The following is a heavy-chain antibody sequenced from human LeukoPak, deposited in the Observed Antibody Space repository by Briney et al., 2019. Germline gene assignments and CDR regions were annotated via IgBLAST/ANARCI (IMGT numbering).Heavy chain of an antibody. Sequence: PGGSLGLSCAASGFTFSSYGMHWVRQAPGKGLEWVAVISYDGSNKYYADSVKGRFTISRDNSKNTLYLQMNSLRAEDTAVYYCAKGEAYYYDSSGYYSQLFDYWGQGTLVTVSS. D-gene: IGHD3-22*01. CDR1: GFTFSSYG. CDR3: AKGEAYYYDSSGYYSQLFDY. J-gene: IGHJ4*02. CDR2: ISYDGSNK. V-gene: IGHV3-30*18.